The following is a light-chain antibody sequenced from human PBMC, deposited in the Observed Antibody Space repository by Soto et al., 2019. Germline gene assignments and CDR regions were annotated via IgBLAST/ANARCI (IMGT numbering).Light chain of an antibody. Sequence: EIVLTQAPVTLSVSPLERVTLSCMASQSVSSNLAWYQQKPGQAPSLLIYGAFTRATGIPARFSGTGSGTEFTLTISSLQSEDFALYYCQQYNDWPLTFGQGTKVDI. CDR2: GAF. CDR1: QSVSSN. J-gene: IGKJ1*01. CDR3: QQYNDWPLT. V-gene: IGKV3-15*01.